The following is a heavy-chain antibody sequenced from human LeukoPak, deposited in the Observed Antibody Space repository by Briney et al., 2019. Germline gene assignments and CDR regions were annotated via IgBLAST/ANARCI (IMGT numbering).Heavy chain of an antibody. Sequence: ASVKVSCKASGYTFTSYGISWVRQAPGQGLEWMGWISAYNGNTNYEQKLQGRVTMTTDTSTSTAYMELRSLRSDDTAVYYCARVKEVRPARPFNWFDPWGQGTLVTVSS. CDR1: GYTFTSYG. D-gene: IGHD6-6*01. V-gene: IGHV1-18*01. CDR3: ARVKEVRPARPFNWFDP. J-gene: IGHJ5*02. CDR2: ISAYNGNT.